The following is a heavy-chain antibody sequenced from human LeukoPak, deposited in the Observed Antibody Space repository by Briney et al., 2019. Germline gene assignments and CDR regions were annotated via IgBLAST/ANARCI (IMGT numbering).Heavy chain of an antibody. D-gene: IGHD3-3*01. CDR1: GFTFSSYW. V-gene: IGHV3-7*01. CDR2: IKQDGSEK. CDR3: ARDLYDFWSGFDY. J-gene: IGHJ4*02. Sequence: GGSLRLSCAASGFTFSSYWMSWVRQAPGKGLEWVANIKQDGSEKYYVDSVKGRFTISRDNAKNSLYLQMNSLRAEDTAVYYCARDLYDFWSGFDYWGQGTLVTVSS.